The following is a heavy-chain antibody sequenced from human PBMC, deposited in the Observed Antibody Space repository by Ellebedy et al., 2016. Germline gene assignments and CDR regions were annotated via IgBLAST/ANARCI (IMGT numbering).Heavy chain of an antibody. J-gene: IGHJ4*02. CDR3: AKFFFTSGGYRFFDS. D-gene: IGHD3-10*01. CDR1: GFSFSDSA. Sequence: GESLKISCAASGFSFSDSAMSWVRQAPGKALEWVSSISFSGTDTYYADSVRGRFTISRDNSKNTLYLQMNSLRADDTAIFYCAKFFFTSGGYRFFDSWGRGALVTVSS. V-gene: IGHV3-23*01. CDR2: ISFSGTDT.